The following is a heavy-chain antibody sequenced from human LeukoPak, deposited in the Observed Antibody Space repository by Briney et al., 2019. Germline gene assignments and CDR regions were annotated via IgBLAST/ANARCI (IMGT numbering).Heavy chain of an antibody. CDR1: GGSISSSNW. CDR3: AREDGSSWYRAFDI. V-gene: IGHV4-4*02. D-gene: IGHD6-13*01. CDR2: IYHSGST. Sequence: SETLSLTCAVSGGSISSSNWWSWVRQPPGKGLEWIGEIYHSGSTNYNPSLKSRVTISVDKSKNQFSLKLSSVTAADTAVYYCAREDGSSWYRAFDIWGQGTMVTVSS. J-gene: IGHJ3*02.